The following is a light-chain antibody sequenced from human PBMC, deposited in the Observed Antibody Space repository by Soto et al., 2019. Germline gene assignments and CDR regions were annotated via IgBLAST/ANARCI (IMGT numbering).Light chain of an antibody. J-gene: IGKJ1*01. CDR1: QSVSSSN. Sequence: DIVLTQSPDTLSLSPGERATLSCRASQSVSSSNFAWYQQKPAQAPRLLIYGASRRAPGIPDRFSGSGSGTDFTLTISRLEPEDFTVYYCQHYGTSMWTFGQGTKVDIK. V-gene: IGKV3-20*01. CDR2: GAS. CDR3: QHYGTSMWT.